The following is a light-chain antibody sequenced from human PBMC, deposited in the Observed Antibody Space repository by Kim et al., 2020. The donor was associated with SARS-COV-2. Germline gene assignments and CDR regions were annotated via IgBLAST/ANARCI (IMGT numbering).Light chain of an antibody. CDR2: RNN. CDR1: GNNVGDQG. Sequence: QAGLTQPPSVSKGLRQTATLTCTGNGNNVGDQGAAWLQQHQGHPPKLLSYRNNNRPSGISDRLSASRSGNTASLTITGLQPEDEADYYCSAWDSSLRVWVVGGGTKLNVL. V-gene: IGLV10-54*01. CDR3: SAWDSSLRVWV. J-gene: IGLJ3*02.